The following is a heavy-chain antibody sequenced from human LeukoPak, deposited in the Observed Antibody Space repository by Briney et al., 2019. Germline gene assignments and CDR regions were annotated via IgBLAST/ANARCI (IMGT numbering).Heavy chain of an antibody. D-gene: IGHD1-1*01. CDR1: GFTFSSYW. CDR2: INSDGSST. V-gene: IGHV3-74*01. J-gene: IGHJ5*02. CDR3: ARAIGSGMGSYWFDP. Sequence: GGSLRLSCAASGFTFSSYWMHWVRQVPGKGLVWVSRINSDGSSTTYADSVKGRFTISRDNAKNTLYLQINSLRAEDTAVYYCARAIGSGMGSYWFDPWGRGTLVTVSS.